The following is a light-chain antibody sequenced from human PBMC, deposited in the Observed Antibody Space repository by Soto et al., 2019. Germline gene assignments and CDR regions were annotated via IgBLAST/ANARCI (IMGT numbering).Light chain of an antibody. CDR3: YSYTGNINWV. CDR2: EVS. V-gene: IGLV2-14*01. J-gene: IGLJ3*02. CDR1: SSDVGGYAY. Sequence: QSALTQPASVSGSPGQSITISCTGTSSDVGGYAYVSWYQQYPGKAPKLVISEVSNRPSGVSHRFSGSRSGNTASLTISGLQAEDEADYYCYSYTGNINWVFGGGTKLTVL.